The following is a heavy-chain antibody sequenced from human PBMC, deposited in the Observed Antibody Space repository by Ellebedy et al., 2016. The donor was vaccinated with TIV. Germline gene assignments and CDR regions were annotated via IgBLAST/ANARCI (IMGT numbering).Heavy chain of an antibody. V-gene: IGHV3-30*03. CDR2: ISHDGSDK. CDR3: ATTQMGNGYNEVYFGH. CDR1: GVSVSSHG. D-gene: IGHD5-24*01. Sequence: GGSLRLSCEASGVSVSSHGMHWVRQAPGTGLQWVAVISHDGSDKIYADSVRGRFTISRDNSKNTLDLQMDSLRAEDTAMYYCATTQMGNGYNEVYFGHWGQGTLVTVSS. J-gene: IGHJ4*02.